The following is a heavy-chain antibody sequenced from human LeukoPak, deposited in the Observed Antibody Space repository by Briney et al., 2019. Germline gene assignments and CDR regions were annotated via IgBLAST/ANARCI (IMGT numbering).Heavy chain of an antibody. Sequence: GGSVEVSCKASGYTFTSYDINRVRQATGQRLEWMGWMNPNSGNTGYAQKFQGRVTMTRNTSISTAYMELSSLRSEDTAVYYCARGGLQSFDYWGQGTLVTVSS. CDR1: GYTFTSYD. J-gene: IGHJ4*02. CDR2: MNPNSGNT. V-gene: IGHV1-8*01. CDR3: ARGGLQSFDY. D-gene: IGHD4-11*01.